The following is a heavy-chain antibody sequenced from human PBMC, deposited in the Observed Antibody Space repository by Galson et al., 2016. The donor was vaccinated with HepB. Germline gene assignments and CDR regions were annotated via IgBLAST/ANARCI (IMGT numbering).Heavy chain of an antibody. V-gene: IGHV1-3*01. CDR1: GYTFTNYA. CDR3: ARRSGVVPAANWFDP. D-gene: IGHD2-2*01. CDR2: INAGNGIT. Sequence: SGYTFTNYAMHWVRQAPGQRLEWMGWINAGNGITKYSQKFQDRVTITRDTSATTAYMELRSLTSEDTAVYYCARRSGVVPAANWFDPWGQGTLVTVSS. J-gene: IGHJ5*02.